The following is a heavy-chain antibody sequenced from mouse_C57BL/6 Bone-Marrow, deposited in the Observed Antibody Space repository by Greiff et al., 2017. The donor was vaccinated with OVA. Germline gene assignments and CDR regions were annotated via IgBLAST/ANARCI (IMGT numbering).Heavy chain of an antibody. CDR1: GYTFTSYW. D-gene: IGHD3-3*01. J-gene: IGHJ3*01. CDR3: ARLRAYY. CDR2: IDPSDSYT. Sequence: VQLQQPGAELVRPGPSVKLSCKASGYTFTSYWMHWVKQRPGQGLEWIGVIDPSDSYTNYNQKFKGKATLTVDTSSSTAYMQLSSLTSEDSAVYYCARLRAYYWGQGTRVTVSA. V-gene: IGHV1-59*01.